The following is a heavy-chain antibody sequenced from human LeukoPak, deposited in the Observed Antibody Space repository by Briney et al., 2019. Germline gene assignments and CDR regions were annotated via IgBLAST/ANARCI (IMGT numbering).Heavy chain of an antibody. CDR1: GYTFTSYG. CDR2: ISAYNGNT. CDR3: ARASGSESGSGTYYYYYMDV. V-gene: IGHV1-18*01. D-gene: IGHD3-10*01. Sequence: ASVKVSCKASGYTFTSYGISWVRQAPGQGLEWMGWISAYNGNTNYAQKLQGRVTMTTDTSTSTAYMELRSLRSDDTAVHYCARASGSESGSGTYYYYYMDVWGKGTTVTVSS. J-gene: IGHJ6*03.